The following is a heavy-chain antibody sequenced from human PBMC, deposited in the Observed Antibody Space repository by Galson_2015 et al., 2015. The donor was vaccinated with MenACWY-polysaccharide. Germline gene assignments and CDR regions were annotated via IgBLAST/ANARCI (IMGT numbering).Heavy chain of an antibody. CDR2: IKYDGSVK. Sequence: SLSLSCAASGFMFSNSWMAWVRQAPGKGLEWVGNIKYDGSVKYYVGSVKGRFTISRDNAENSVYLQMNSLRAEDTAVYYCARDPEWGANDYWGQGTLVTVSS. J-gene: IGHJ4*02. CDR3: ARDPEWGANDY. CDR1: GFMFSNSW. V-gene: IGHV3-7*01. D-gene: IGHD1-26*01.